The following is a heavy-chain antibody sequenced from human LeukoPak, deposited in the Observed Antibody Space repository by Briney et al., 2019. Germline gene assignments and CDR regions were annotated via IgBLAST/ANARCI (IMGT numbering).Heavy chain of an antibody. J-gene: IGHJ5*02. D-gene: IGHD2-15*01. CDR3: ARGLGYCSGGSCYSPWFDP. V-gene: IGHV1-18*01. Sequence: ASVKVSCKASGYTFTSYGISWVRQAPGQGLELMGWISAYNGNTNYAQKLQVRVTMTTDTSTSTAYMELRSLRSDDTAVYYCARGLGYCSGGSCYSPWFDPWGQGTLVTVSS. CDR1: GYTFTSYG. CDR2: ISAYNGNT.